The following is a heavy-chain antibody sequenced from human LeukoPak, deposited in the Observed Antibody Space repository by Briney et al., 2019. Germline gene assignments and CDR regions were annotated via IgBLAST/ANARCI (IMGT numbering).Heavy chain of an antibody. CDR2: IIPIFGTA. Sequence: ASVKVSCKASGGTFSSYAISWVRQAPGQALEWMGGIIPIFGTANYAQKFQGRVTITADKSTSTAYMELSSLRSEDTAVYYCARDRCSGGSCYYYMDVWGKGTTVTISS. J-gene: IGHJ6*03. CDR3: ARDRCSGGSCYYYMDV. CDR1: GGTFSSYA. D-gene: IGHD2-15*01. V-gene: IGHV1-69*06.